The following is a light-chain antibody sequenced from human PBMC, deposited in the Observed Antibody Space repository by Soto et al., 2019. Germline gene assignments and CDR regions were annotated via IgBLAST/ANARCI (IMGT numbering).Light chain of an antibody. CDR1: QSISVW. CDR3: QQYNTCWT. Sequence: DIQMTQSPSTLSASVGDRVTITCRASQSISVWLAWYQQKPGKAPKLLIYDASSLESGVPSRFSCSGSGTEFTLTISSLQPDDFATFYCQQYNTCWTFGQGTKMEIK. CDR2: DAS. J-gene: IGKJ1*01. V-gene: IGKV1-5*01.